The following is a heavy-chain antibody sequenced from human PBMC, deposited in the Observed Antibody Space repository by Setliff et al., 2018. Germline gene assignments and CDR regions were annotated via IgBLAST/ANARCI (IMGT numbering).Heavy chain of an antibody. CDR2: INQDGSEK. V-gene: IGHV3-7*03. CDR1: GFTFTSYA. Sequence: GGSLRLSCAASGFTFTSYAMNWVRQAPGKGLEWVANINQDGSEKYYVDSVKGRVTMTIDTSTSTAYMELSSLRSEDTAVYYCARDLGDGYNYPYYFDYWGQGTLVTVSS. J-gene: IGHJ4*02. CDR3: ARDLGDGYNYPYYFDY. D-gene: IGHD5-12*01.